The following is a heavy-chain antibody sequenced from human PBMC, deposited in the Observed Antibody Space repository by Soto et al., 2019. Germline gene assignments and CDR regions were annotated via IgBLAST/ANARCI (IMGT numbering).Heavy chain of an antibody. Sequence: EVQLVESGGGLVQPGGSLRLSCAASGFTVSSNYMSWVRQAPGKGLEWVSVIYSGGSTYYADSVKVRFTISRDNSKNTLYLQVNSLRAEDTAVYYCARERRGGYSYGLDAEDYFDYWGQGTLVAFSS. CDR1: GFTVSSNY. V-gene: IGHV3-66*01. J-gene: IGHJ4*02. D-gene: IGHD5-18*01. CDR3: ARERRGGYSYGLDAEDYFDY. CDR2: IYSGGST.